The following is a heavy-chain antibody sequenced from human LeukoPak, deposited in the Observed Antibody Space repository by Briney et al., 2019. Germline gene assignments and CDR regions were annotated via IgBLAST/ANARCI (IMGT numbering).Heavy chain of an antibody. CDR2: INHSGST. V-gene: IGHV4-34*01. CDR1: GGSFSGYY. J-gene: IGHJ5*02. CDR3: ASLIAARPS. Sequence: SETLSLTCVVYGGSFSGYYWTWIRQPPGKGLEWIGEINHSGSTNYNPSLKSRVTISVDTSKNQFSLKLSSVTAADTAVYYCASLIAARPSWGQGTLVTVSS. D-gene: IGHD6-6*01.